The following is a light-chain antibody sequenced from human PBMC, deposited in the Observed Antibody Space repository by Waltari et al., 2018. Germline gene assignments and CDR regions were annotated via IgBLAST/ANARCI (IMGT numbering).Light chain of an antibody. CDR1: TSDVGYYNL. Sequence: SALTQPASVSGSPGQSITISCTGTTSDVGYYNLVSWSQQHPGNAPKLMIYEVTKRPSGVSDRFSGSKSGHTASLTSSGLQAEDEANYYCCSYALSGAVVFGGGTKLTVL. J-gene: IGLJ2*01. V-gene: IGLV2-23*02. CDR3: CSYALSGAVV. CDR2: EVT.